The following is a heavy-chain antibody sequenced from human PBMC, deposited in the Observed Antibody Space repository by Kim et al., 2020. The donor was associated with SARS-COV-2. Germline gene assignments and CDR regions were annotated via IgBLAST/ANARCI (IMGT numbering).Heavy chain of an antibody. V-gene: IGHV4-34*01. CDR2: INHSGST. J-gene: IGHJ4*02. CDR1: GGSFSGYY. D-gene: IGHD3-10*01. Sequence: SETLSLTCAVYGGSFSGYYWSWIRQPPGKALEWIGEINHSGSTNYNPSLKSRVTISVDTSKNQFSLKLSSVTAADTAVYYCARGGDYYYGSGSYYSTQIISKGYFDYWGQGTLVTVSS. CDR3: ARGGDYYYGSGSYYSTQIISKGYFDY.